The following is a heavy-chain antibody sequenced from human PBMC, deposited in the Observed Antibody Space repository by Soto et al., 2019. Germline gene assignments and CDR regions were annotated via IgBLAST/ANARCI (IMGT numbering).Heavy chain of an antibody. CDR1: GFTFTTYA. CDR2: ITASGGST. J-gene: IGHJ1*01. CDR3: XXXGXXXXXXXXXXH. Sequence: EVQLLESGGGLVQPGGSLRLSCAASGFTFTTYAMSWVRQAPGKGLEWVTGITASGGSTQYAASVQGRFTLSRDNSKNTLYLQMNSLRAEDTAXXXXXXXGXXXXXXXXXXHXGXGTPVTVSP. V-gene: IGHV3-23*01.